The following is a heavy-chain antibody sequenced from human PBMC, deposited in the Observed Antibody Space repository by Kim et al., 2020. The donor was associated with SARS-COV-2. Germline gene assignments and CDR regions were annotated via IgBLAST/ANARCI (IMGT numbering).Heavy chain of an antibody. D-gene: IGHD3-10*01. J-gene: IGHJ6*02. Sequence: GESLKISCKGSGYSFTSYWISWVRQMPGKGLEWMGRIDPSDSYTNYSPSFQGHVTISADKSISTAYLQWSSLKASDTAIYYCARLWARMYYYGSGSWPEYYYYYYGMDVWGQGTMVTVSS. CDR2: IDPSDSYT. CDR1: GYSFTSYW. CDR3: ARLWARMYYYGSGSWPEYYYYYYGMDV. V-gene: IGHV5-10-1*01.